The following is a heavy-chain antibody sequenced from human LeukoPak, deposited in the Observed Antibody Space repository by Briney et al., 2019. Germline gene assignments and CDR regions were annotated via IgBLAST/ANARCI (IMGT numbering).Heavy chain of an antibody. CDR1: GGSISSYY. CDR2: IYNSGST. CDR3: ARSTTELRI. V-gene: IGHV4-59*08. Sequence: SETLSLTCTVSGGSISSYYWSWIRQPPGKGLEWIGYIYNSGSTNYSPSLNSRVTISVDTSKNQFSLKLRSVTAADTAVYYCARSTTELRIWGRGTLVTVSS. J-gene: IGHJ4*02. D-gene: IGHD1-26*01.